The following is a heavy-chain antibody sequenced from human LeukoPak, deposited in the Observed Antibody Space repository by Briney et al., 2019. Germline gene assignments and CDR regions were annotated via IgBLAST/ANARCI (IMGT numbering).Heavy chain of an antibody. CDR2: IKSKTDGGTT. V-gene: IGHV3-15*01. CDR1: GFIFTNYF. CDR3: TTETYYYDSSGYFPLDY. D-gene: IGHD3-22*01. Sequence: GGSLRLSCAASGFIFTNYFMSWVRQAPGKGLEWVGRIKSKTDGGTTDYAAPVKGRFTISRDDSKNTLYLQMNSLKTEDTAVYYCTTETYYYDSSGYFPLDYWGQGTLVTVSS. J-gene: IGHJ4*02.